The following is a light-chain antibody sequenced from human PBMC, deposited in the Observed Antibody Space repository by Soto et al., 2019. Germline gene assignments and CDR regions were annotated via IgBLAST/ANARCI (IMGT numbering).Light chain of an antibody. CDR2: GAS. CDR3: QQYGSSPLYT. J-gene: IGKJ2*01. CDR1: QSVSSSD. Sequence: EIVLTQSPGTLSLSPGDRATLSCRASQSVSSSDFAWYQQKAAQAPRLLIYGASSRATGIPDRFSCSGSGTDFTLTISRLEPEDVAVYYCQQYGSSPLYTFGQGTKLEI. V-gene: IGKV3-20*01.